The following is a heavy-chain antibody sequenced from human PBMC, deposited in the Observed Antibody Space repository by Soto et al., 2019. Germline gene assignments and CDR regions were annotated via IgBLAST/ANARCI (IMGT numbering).Heavy chain of an antibody. D-gene: IGHD3-10*01. CDR3: SRDHYGSGAI. V-gene: IGHV3-7*05. CDR1: GFNFPFYG. J-gene: IGHJ4*02. Sequence: EVQLVESGGGLVQPGGSLRLSCAASGFNFPFYGMTWVRQAPGKGLEWVASIMGDGREGGKYYVDSVKGRFTISRDNAKSSLDRQMSSLRAEDTAIYFCSRDHYGSGAIWGQGTPVIVSS. CDR2: IMGDGREGGK.